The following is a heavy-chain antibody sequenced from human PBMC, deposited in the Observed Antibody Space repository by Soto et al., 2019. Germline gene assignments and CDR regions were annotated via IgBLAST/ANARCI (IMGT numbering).Heavy chain of an antibody. Sequence: QVQLVESGGGVIQPGTSLRLSCAASGFSLSTYSMHWVRQAPGKGLEWVALIWYDGSNKYYADSVKGRFTISRDNSKNTLYLQMDSLRAGDTAVYYCARAAYAKEGVDYWGQGTLVTVSS. CDR3: ARAAYAKEGVDY. V-gene: IGHV3-33*08. J-gene: IGHJ4*02. CDR1: GFSLSTYS. CDR2: IWYDGSNK. D-gene: IGHD4-17*01.